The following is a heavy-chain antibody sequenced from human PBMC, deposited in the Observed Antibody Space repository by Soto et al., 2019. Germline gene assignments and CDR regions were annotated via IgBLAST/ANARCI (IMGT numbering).Heavy chain of an antibody. J-gene: IGHJ5*02. CDR1: GFTFSSYG. D-gene: IGHD6-6*01. Sequence: GGSLRLSCAASGFTFSSYGMHWVRQAPGKGLEWVAVIWYDGSNKYYADSVKGRFTISRDNSKNTLYLQMNSLRAEDTAVYYCARDGGSSSVNWFDPWGQGTLVTVSS. CDR3: ARDGGSSSVNWFDP. V-gene: IGHV3-33*01. CDR2: IWYDGSNK.